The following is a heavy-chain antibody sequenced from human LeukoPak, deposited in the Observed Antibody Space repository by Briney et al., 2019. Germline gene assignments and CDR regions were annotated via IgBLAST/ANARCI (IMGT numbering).Heavy chain of an antibody. CDR1: GYSLTELS. Sequence: ASVKVSCKVSGYSLTELSMHWVRQTLGKGLEWMGAFDPGDAETIYAQKFQGRVTLTEDTSTDTAYMELSSLRSEDTAVYYCARGQVWQWQDYWGQGTLVTVSS. CDR2: FDPGDAET. J-gene: IGHJ4*02. CDR3: ARGQVWQWQDY. D-gene: IGHD6-19*01. V-gene: IGHV1-24*01.